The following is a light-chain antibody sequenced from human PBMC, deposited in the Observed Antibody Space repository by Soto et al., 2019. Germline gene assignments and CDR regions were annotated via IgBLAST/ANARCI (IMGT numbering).Light chain of an antibody. CDR2: GAS. CDR3: KQYGSSLTWT. J-gene: IGKJ1*01. Sequence: EIVLTQSPGTLSLSPGERATLSCRASQSVSSSYLAWYQQKPGQAPRLLIYGASSRATGIPTRFSGSGSGTDFTLTISRLEPEDFAVSCCKQYGSSLTWTFGQGTKVEIK. CDR1: QSVSSSY. V-gene: IGKV3-20*01.